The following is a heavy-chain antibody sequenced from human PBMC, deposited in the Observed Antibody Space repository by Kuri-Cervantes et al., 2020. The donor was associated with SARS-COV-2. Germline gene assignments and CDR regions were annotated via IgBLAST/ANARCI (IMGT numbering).Heavy chain of an antibody. D-gene: IGHD3-3*01. CDR1: GGTFSSYA. J-gene: IGHJ5*02. Sequence: SVKVSCKASGGTFSSYAISWVRQAPGQGLEWMGGIIPIFGTANYAQKFQGRVTITADESTSTAYMELSSLRSEDTAVYYCARATRGFLEWLLPRGGWFDPWGQGTLVTVSS. CDR2: IIPIFGTA. CDR3: ARATRGFLEWLLPRGGWFDP. V-gene: IGHV1-69*13.